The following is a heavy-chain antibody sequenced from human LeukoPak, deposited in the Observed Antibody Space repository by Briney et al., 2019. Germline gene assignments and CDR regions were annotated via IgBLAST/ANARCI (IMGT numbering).Heavy chain of an antibody. V-gene: IGHV3-21*01. J-gene: IGHJ3*02. CDR1: GFSFSSYS. Sequence: PGGSLRLSCAASGFSFSSYSMNWVRQAPGKGLQWVSSISSSSSHIYYPDSVKGRFTISRDNAKNSLYLQMNSLRGEDTAVYYCARGDGATPPDAFDIWGHGTMVTVSS. CDR3: ARGDGATPPDAFDI. D-gene: IGHD3-10*01. CDR2: ISSSSSHI.